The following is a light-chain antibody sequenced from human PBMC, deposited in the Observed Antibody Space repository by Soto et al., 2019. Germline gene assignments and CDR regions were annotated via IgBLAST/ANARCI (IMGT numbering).Light chain of an antibody. J-gene: IGKJ1*01. CDR2: DAS. CDR3: QQYDTSPRT. Sequence: EIVMTQSPVTLSVSPGERATLSCRASHDVSSRLAWYQQKPGQAPRLLIYDASTRATGLPARFSGSGSGTDFTLSISRLEAEDFGVYYCQQYDTSPRTFGQGTKVDIK. CDR1: HDVSSR. V-gene: IGKV3-15*01.